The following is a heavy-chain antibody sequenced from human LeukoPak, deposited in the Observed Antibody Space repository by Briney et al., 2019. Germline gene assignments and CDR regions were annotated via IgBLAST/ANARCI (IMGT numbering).Heavy chain of an antibody. CDR2: IIPIFGTA. Sequence: GSSVKFSCKASGGTFSSYAISWVRQAPGQGLEWMGGIIPIFGTANYAQKFQGRVTITADESTSTAYMELSSLRSEDTAVYYCARGYCSSTSCYTWFDPWGQGTLVTVSS. J-gene: IGHJ5*02. D-gene: IGHD2-2*02. CDR3: ARGYCSSTSCYTWFDP. CDR1: GGTFSSYA. V-gene: IGHV1-69*01.